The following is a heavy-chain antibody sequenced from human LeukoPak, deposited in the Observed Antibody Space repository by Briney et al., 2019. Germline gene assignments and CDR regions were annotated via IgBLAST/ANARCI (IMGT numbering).Heavy chain of an antibody. CDR1: GGSISSSSYY. CDR2: IYYSGST. J-gene: IGHJ4*02. D-gene: IGHD4-17*01. CDR3: ARHRTVTTDYFDY. V-gene: IGHV4-39*01. Sequence: SETLSLTCTVSGGSISSSSYYWGWLRQPPGRGLEWIGSIYYSGSTYYNPSLKSRVTISVDTSKNQFSLKLSSVTAADTAVYYCARHRTVTTDYFDYWGQGTLVTVSS.